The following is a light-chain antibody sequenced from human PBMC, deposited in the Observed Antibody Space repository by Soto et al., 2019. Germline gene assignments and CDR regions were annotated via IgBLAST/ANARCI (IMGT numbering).Light chain of an antibody. CDR3: QQYNSSPT. CDR2: KAS. Sequence: DIQMTQSPSTLSASVGDRVTITCRASQSISSWLAWYQQKPGKAPKLLIYKASSLESGVPSRFSGSGSGTELTLTISSLQPDDFATYYCQQYNSSPTFGQGTKGEIK. V-gene: IGKV1-5*03. J-gene: IGKJ1*01. CDR1: QSISSW.